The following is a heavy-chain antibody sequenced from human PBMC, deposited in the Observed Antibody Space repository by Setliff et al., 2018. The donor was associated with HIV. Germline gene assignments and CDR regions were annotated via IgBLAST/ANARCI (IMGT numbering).Heavy chain of an antibody. V-gene: IGHV1-2*02. Sequence: ASVKVSCKASGYIFTGYHMHWVRRAPGQGFEWMGWINPDNGRTQYGQKFQGRLTLTRDTSIRTAYMELSGLTFDDTAMYYCARDRRAGVYYYTDVWGTGTTVTVS. CDR2: INPDNGRT. CDR1: GYIFTGYH. D-gene: IGHD7-27*01. CDR3: ARDRRAGVYYYTDV. J-gene: IGHJ6*03.